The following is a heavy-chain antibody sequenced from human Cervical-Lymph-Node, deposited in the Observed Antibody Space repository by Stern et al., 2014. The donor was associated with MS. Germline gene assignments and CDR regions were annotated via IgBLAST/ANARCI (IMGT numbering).Heavy chain of an antibody. CDR1: GFTFSSYG. J-gene: IGHJ6*02. CDR2: ISYDGSNK. V-gene: IGHV3-30*18. CDR3: AKDLGGSYYHYYYGMDV. D-gene: IGHD1-26*01. Sequence: VQLVESGGGVVQPGRSLRLSCAASGFTFSSYGMHWVRQAPGKGLGWVAVISYDGSNKYYADSVKGRFTISRDNSKNTLYLQMNSLRAEDTAVYYCAKDLGGSYYHYYYGMDVWGQGTTVTVSS.